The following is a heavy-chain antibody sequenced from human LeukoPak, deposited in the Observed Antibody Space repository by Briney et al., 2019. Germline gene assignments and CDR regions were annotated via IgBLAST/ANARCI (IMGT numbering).Heavy chain of an antibody. Sequence: PGGSLRLSCAASGFTFNRNWMSWVRQAPGKGLEWVANIKQDGSEKYYEDSVKGRFTISRDNAKNSLYLQMNSLRAEDTAVYYCAREVYGDNYFDYWGQGTLVTVSS. D-gene: IGHD4-17*01. V-gene: IGHV3-7*05. J-gene: IGHJ4*02. CDR2: IKQDGSEK. CDR3: AREVYGDNYFDY. CDR1: GFTFNRNW.